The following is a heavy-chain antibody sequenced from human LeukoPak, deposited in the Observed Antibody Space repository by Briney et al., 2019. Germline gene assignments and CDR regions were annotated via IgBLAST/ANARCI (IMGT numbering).Heavy chain of an antibody. Sequence: SETLSLTCAVYGGSFSGYYWSWIRQPPGKGLEWIGEINHSGSTNYNPSLKSRVTISVDTSKNQFSLKLNSVTAADTAVYYCARVGTPQLSSSPTGYFDYWGQGTLVTVSS. D-gene: IGHD1-1*01. V-gene: IGHV4-34*01. CDR3: ARVGTPQLSSSPTGYFDY. J-gene: IGHJ4*02. CDR2: INHSGST. CDR1: GGSFSGYY.